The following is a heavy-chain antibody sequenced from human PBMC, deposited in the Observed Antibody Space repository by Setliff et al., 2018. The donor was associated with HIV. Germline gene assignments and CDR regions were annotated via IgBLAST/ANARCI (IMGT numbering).Heavy chain of an antibody. CDR2: IIPIFGTA. CDR3: ARSTGYCSSTSCYVFDY. V-gene: IGHV1-69*05. Sequence: ASVKVSCKASGGTFSSYAISWVRRAPGQGLEWMGGIIPIFGTANYAQKFQGRVTITTDESTSTAYMELSSLRSEDTAVYYCARSTGYCSSTSCYVFDYWGQGTLVTVSS. J-gene: IGHJ4*02. D-gene: IGHD2-2*03. CDR1: GGTFSSYA.